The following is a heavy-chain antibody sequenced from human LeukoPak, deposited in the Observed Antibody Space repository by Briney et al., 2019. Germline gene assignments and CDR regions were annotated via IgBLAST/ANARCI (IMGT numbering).Heavy chain of an antibody. D-gene: IGHD6-6*01. J-gene: IGHJ4*02. CDR2: MYHTGST. CDR1: GYSMSSGYY. CDR3: ARQMREGYSSSAPIDY. Sequence: SETLSLTCTVSGYSMSSGYYWGWIRQPPERGLEWIGSMYHTGSTYYNPSLKSRVTISVDTSKNQFSLKLSSVTAADTAVYYCARQMREGYSSSAPIDYWGQGTLVTVSS. V-gene: IGHV4-38-2*02.